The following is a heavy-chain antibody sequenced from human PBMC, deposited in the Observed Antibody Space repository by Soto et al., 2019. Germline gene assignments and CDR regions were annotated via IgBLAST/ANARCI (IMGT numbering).Heavy chain of an antibody. CDR2: INHSGST. V-gene: IGHV4-34*01. CDR3: ARVDDY. CDR1: GGSFSGYY. J-gene: IGHJ4*02. Sequence: QVQLQQWGAGLLKPSETLSLTCAVYGGSFSGYYWSWIRQPTGKGLEWIGEINHSGSTNSNPALKSRVTISVDTSKNQFSLKLSSVTAADTAVYYCARVDDYWGQGTLVTVSS.